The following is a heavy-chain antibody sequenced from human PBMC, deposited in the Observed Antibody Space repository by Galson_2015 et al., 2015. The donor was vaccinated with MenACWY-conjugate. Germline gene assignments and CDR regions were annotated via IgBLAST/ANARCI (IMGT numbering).Heavy chain of an antibody. CDR3: ARAIAVASQAFDI. V-gene: IGHV3-7*03. Sequence: SLRLSCAASGFTFSSYAMSWVRQAPGKGLEWVANIKQDASEKYYLDSVKGRFTISRDNAKNSLSLQMNSLRAEDTALYYCARAIAVASQAFDIWGQGTMVTVSS. CDR1: GFTFSSYA. D-gene: IGHD6-19*01. J-gene: IGHJ3*02. CDR2: IKQDASEK.